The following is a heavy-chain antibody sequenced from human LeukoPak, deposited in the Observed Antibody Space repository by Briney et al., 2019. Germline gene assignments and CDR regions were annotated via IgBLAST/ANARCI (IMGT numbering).Heavy chain of an antibody. CDR2: ISSSSSYI. D-gene: IGHD3-22*01. CDR3: ARDSYDSSGYLRHAFDI. V-gene: IGHV3-21*01. Sequence: GGSLRPSCAASGFTFSSYSMNWVRQAPGKGLEWVSSISSSSSYIYYADSVKGRFTISRDNAKNSLYLQMNSLRAEDTAVYYCARDSYDSSGYLRHAFDIWGQGTMVTVSS. CDR1: GFTFSSYS. J-gene: IGHJ3*02.